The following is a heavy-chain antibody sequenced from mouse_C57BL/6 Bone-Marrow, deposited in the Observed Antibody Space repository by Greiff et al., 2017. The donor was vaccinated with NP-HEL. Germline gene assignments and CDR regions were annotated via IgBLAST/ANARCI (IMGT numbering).Heavy chain of an antibody. CDR1: GYAFSSSW. CDR2: IYPGDGDT. V-gene: IGHV1-82*01. CDR3: ARIQYYAMDY. J-gene: IGHJ4*01. Sequence: QVQLQQSGPELVKPGASVKISCKASGYAFSSSWMNWVKQRHGKGLEWIGRIYPGDGDTNYNGKFKGKATLTADKSSSTAYMQLSSLTSEDSAVYFCARIQYYAMDYWGQGTSVTVSS.